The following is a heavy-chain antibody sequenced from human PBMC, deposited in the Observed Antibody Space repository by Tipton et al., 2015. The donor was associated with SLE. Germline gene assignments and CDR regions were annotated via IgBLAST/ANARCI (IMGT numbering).Heavy chain of an antibody. Sequence: TPSLTCTVSGGSISSGSYYWSWIRQPAGKGLEWIGYIYTSGSTNYNPSLKSRVTISVDTSKNQFSLKLSSVTAADTAVYYCARGSGYDLWGQGTLVTVSS. D-gene: IGHD5-12*01. CDR1: GGSISSGSYY. V-gene: IGHV4-61*09. J-gene: IGHJ4*02. CDR2: IYTSGST. CDR3: ARGSGYDL.